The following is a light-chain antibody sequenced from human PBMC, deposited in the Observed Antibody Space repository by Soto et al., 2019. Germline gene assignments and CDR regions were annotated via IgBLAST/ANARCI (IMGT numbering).Light chain of an antibody. Sequence: IQMTQSPSSVSASVGDRVTITCRASQPISSWLAWYQQKPGQPPNLLIYSASTLRSGVPSRFSGSESGTLFTLTITYLQPEDFATYYCQQASSFPLTFGGGTKVEV. J-gene: IGKJ4*01. CDR2: SAS. CDR3: QQASSFPLT. V-gene: IGKV1-12*01. CDR1: QPISSW.